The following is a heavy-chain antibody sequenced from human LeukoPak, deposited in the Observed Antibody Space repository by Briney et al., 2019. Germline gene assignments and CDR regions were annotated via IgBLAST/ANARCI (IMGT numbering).Heavy chain of an antibody. CDR1: GYTFTGYY. J-gene: IGHJ5*02. CDR3: ARMVDYDSSGYSGFDP. CDR2: INPNSGGT. D-gene: IGHD3-22*01. Sequence: GASVKVSCKASGYTFTGYYMHWVRQAPGQGLEWMGWINPNSGGTNYAQKFQGRVTMTRDTSISTAYMELSRLRSDDTAVYYCARMVDYDSSGYSGFDPWGQGTLVTVSS. V-gene: IGHV1-2*02.